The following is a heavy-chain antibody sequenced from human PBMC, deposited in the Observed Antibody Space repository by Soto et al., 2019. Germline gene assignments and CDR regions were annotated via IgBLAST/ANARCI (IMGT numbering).Heavy chain of an antibody. CDR3: ARSDIVATIWAFAI. Sequence: GASVKVSCKAYGYTFTSYDINWVRQATGQGLEWMGWMNPNSGNTGYAQKFQGRVTMTRNTSISTAYMELSSLRSEDTAVYYCARSDIVATIWAFAIWGQGTMVIGSS. V-gene: IGHV1-8*01. CDR1: GYTFTSYD. D-gene: IGHD5-12*01. J-gene: IGHJ3*02. CDR2: MNPNSGNT.